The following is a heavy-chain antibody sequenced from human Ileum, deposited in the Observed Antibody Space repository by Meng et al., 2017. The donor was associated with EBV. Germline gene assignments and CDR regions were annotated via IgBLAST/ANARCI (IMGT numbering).Heavy chain of an antibody. Sequence: QGQRPGSGPGLVKPSGTRSLTCTVSGDSISSDIWWSWVRQPPGKGLEWIGEVYHRGDTNYNPSLKSRVDISVDKSKNQFYLSLFSVTAADTAVYYCGRDQGRELINHWGQGTLVTVSS. V-gene: IGHV4-4*02. CDR1: GDSISSDIW. D-gene: IGHD1-7*01. CDR2: VYHRGDT. J-gene: IGHJ4*02. CDR3: GRDQGRELINH.